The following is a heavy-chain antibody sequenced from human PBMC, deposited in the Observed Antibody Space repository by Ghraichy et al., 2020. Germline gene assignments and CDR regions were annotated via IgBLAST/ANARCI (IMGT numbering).Heavy chain of an antibody. D-gene: IGHD6-13*01. CDR1: GFSLSTSGMC. CDR2: IDWDDDK. CDR3: ARIPRSAAAHYYYYYGMDV. Sequence: SGPTLVKPTQTLTLTCTFSGFSLSTSGMCVSWIRQPPGKALEWLALIDWDDDKYYSTSLKTRLTISKDTSKNQVVLTMTNMDPVDTATYYCARIPRSAAAHYYYYYGMDVWGQGTTVTVSS. V-gene: IGHV2-70*01. J-gene: IGHJ6*02.